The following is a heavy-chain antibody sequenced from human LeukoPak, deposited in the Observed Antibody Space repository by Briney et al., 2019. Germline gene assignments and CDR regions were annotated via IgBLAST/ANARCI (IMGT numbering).Heavy chain of an antibody. D-gene: IGHD3-22*01. V-gene: IGHV3-23*01. J-gene: IGHJ4*02. Sequence: GGSLRLSCAASGFTFNTYAMTWVRQAPGKGLEWVSAISGRDGSTYYADSVKGRFTISRDNSKNTLYLQMNSLRAEDTAVYYCAKDHGFTMIAVVSYFDYWGQGTLVTVSS. CDR2: ISGRDGST. CDR1: GFTFNTYA. CDR3: AKDHGFTMIAVVSYFDY.